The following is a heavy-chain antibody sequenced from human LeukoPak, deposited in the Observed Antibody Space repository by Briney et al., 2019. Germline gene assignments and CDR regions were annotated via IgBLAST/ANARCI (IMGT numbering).Heavy chain of an antibody. CDR1: GFTFSSYW. J-gene: IGHJ4*02. V-gene: IGHV3-23*01. Sequence: PGGSLRLSCAASGFTFSSYWMHWVRQAPGKGLEWVSAISGSGGSTYYADSVKGRFTISRDNSKNTLYLQMNSLRAEDTAVYYCAKSNPYSSSYFDYWGQGTLVTVSS. CDR3: AKSNPYSSSYFDY. CDR2: ISGSGGST. D-gene: IGHD6-13*01.